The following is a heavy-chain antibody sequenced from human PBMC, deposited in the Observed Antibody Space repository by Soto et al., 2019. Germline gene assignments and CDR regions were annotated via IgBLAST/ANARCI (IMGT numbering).Heavy chain of an antibody. D-gene: IGHD2-21*02. CDR3: AKNEHIVVVTATPDY. J-gene: IGHJ4*02. V-gene: IGHV3-30*18. Sequence: GGFLRLSCAASGFTFSSYGMHWVRQAPGKGLEWVAVISYDGSNKYYADSVKGRFTISRDNSKNTLYLQMNSLRAEDTAVYYCAKNEHIVVVTATPDYWGQGTLVTVSS. CDR2: ISYDGSNK. CDR1: GFTFSSYG.